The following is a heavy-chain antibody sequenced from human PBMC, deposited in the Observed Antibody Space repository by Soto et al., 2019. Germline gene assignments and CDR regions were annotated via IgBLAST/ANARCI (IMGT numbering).Heavy chain of an antibody. J-gene: IGHJ6*02. CDR1: GFPLSSTKMA. V-gene: IGHV2-5*02. CDR2: IYWDDDQ. Sequence: SGPTPVNPTQTLTLTCTFPGFPLSSTKMAVGWIRQPPGKALEWLALIYWDDDQRYSPSLKSRLTITKDTSKNQVVLTMTNMDPVDTATYYCAHRLEPYYYRTVDVWGQGTTVTVSS. CDR3: AHRLEPYYYRTVDV.